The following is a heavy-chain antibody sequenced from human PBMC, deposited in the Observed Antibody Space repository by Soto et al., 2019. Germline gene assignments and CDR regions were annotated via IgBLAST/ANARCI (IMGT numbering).Heavy chain of an antibody. CDR2: INHSGST. J-gene: IGHJ6*03. CDR1: GGSFSGYY. D-gene: IGHD6-6*01. V-gene: IGHV4-34*01. Sequence: QVQLQQWGAGLLKPSETLSLTCAVYGGSFSGYYWSWIRQPPGKGLEWIGEINHSGSTNYNPSLNKRGATSVDTSTNQYSLQLRSLAAADAAAVYCSGESSTSEGEYYYYYYMDVWGKGTTVTVSS. CDR3: SGESSTSEGEYYYYYYMDV.